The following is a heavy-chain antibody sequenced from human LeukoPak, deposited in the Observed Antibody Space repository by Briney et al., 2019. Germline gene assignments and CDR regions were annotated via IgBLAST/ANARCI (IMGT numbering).Heavy chain of an antibody. CDR1: GFTFSSYE. CDR3: AREAAGRSEDDY. Sequence: GGSLRLSCAAFGFTFSSYEMNWVRQAPGKGLEWVLYISSSGSTIYYADSVKGRFTISRDNAKNSLYLQMNSLRAEDTAIYYCAREAAGRSEDDYWGQGTLVTVSS. J-gene: IGHJ4*02. CDR2: ISSSGSTI. D-gene: IGHD6-19*01. V-gene: IGHV3-48*03.